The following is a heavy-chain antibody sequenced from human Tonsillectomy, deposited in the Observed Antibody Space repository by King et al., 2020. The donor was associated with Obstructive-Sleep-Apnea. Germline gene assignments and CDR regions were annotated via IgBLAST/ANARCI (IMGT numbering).Heavy chain of an antibody. Sequence: VQLVESGAEVKKPGESLKISCKGSGYSFTNYWIGWVRQMPGKGLEWMGIIYSGDSVTRYSPSFQGQVTISADKSISTAYLPWSSLKASDTAMYYCARSFSLTANFDYWGQGTLVTVSS. CDR2: IYSGDSVT. V-gene: IGHV5-51*01. D-gene: IGHD2-21*02. CDR3: ARSFSLTANFDY. J-gene: IGHJ4*02. CDR1: GYSFTNYW.